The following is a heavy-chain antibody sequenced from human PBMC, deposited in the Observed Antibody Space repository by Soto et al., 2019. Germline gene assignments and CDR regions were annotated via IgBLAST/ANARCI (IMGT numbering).Heavy chain of an antibody. CDR3: ARDCADIVDTKEGWFDP. V-gene: IGHV3-21*01. J-gene: IGHJ5*02. CDR2: ISSSSSYI. Sequence: GGSLRLSCAASGFTFSSYSMNWVRQAPGKGLEWVSSISSSSSYIYYADSVKGRFTISRDNAENSLYLQMNSLRAEDTAVYYCARDCADIVDTKEGWFDPWAQGTLVTVSS. CDR1: GFTFSSYS. D-gene: IGHD5-12*01.